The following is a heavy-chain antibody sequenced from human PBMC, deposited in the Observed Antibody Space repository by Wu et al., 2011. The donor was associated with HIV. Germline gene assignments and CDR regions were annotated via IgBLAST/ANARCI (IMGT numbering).Heavy chain of an antibody. D-gene: IGHD3-3*01. Sequence: VQLVQSGAEVKKPGASVKVSCKASGYTFTNYYMHWVRQAPGHALEWMGIINPSGGSTTYAQRFQDRVTMTRDTSTSTVYMELSRLRSEDTAVYYCARDLVQAIFGVIDYYFDYWGQGTLVTVSS. CDR3: ARDLVQAIFGVIDYYFDY. CDR2: INPSGGST. V-gene: IGHV1-46*01. CDR1: GYTFTNYY. J-gene: IGHJ4*02.